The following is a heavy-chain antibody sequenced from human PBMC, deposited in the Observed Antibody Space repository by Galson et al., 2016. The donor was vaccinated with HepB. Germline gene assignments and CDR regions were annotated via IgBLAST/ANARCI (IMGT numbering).Heavy chain of an antibody. CDR2: IFGSGSGK. Sequence: SLRLSCAASGFTFNAYAMIWVRQAPGKGLEWVSSIFGSGSGKYYADSVKGRFTVSRDNSKNMVYLQMNGLRAEDTAVYYCAKAAGSGPLLYWYFDLWGRGTPVTV. J-gene: IGHJ2*01. CDR3: AKAAGSGPLLYWYFDL. CDR1: GFTFNAYA. D-gene: IGHD3-10*01. V-gene: IGHV3-23*01.